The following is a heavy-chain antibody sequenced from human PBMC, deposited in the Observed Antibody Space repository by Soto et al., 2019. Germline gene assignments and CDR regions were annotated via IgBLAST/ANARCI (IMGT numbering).Heavy chain of an antibody. CDR3: ARVGYSSGGEGVFGWFDP. Sequence: GASVKVSCKASGGTFSSYAISWVRQAPGQGLEWMGGIIPIFGTANYAQKFQGRVTITADESTSTAYMELSSLRSEDTAVYYCARVGYSSGGEGVFGWFDPWGQGTLVTVSS. J-gene: IGHJ5*02. CDR1: GGTFSSYA. D-gene: IGHD6-19*01. CDR2: IIPIFGTA. V-gene: IGHV1-69*13.